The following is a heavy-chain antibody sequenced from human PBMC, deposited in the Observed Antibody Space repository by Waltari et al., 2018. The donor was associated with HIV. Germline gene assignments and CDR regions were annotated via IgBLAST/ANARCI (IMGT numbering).Heavy chain of an antibody. CDR1: GGSISSYY. J-gene: IGHJ5*02. CDR3: ACGYDYVWGSYRRGWFDP. D-gene: IGHD3-16*02. V-gene: IGHV4-59*01. CDR2: IYYSGST. Sequence: QVQLQESGPGLVKPSETLSLTCTVSGGSISSYYWSWIRQHPGQGLEWIGYIYYSGSTNYNPSLKSRVTISVDTSKNQFSLKLSSVTAADTAVYYCACGYDYVWGSYRRGWFDPWGQGTLVTVSS.